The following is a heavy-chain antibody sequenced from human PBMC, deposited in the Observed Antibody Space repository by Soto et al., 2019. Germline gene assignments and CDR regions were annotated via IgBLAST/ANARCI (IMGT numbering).Heavy chain of an antibody. D-gene: IGHD2-2*01. CDR2: INPNSGGT. CDR3: ARGGNIVVVPAASNWFDP. J-gene: IGHJ5*02. Sequence: GASVKVSCKASGYTFTSYDINWVRQAPGQGLEWMGWINPNSGGTNYAQKFQGWVTMTRDTSISTAYMELSRLRSDDTAVYYCARGGNIVVVPAASNWFDPWGQGTLVTVSS. V-gene: IGHV1-2*04. CDR1: GYTFTSYD.